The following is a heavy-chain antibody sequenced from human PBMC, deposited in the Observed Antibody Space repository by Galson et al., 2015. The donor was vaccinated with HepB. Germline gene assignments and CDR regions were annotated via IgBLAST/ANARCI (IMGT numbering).Heavy chain of an antibody. J-gene: IGHJ6*02. Sequence: CAISGDSVSSNSAAWNWIRQSPSRGLEWLGRTYYRSKWYNDYAVSVKSRITINPDTSKNQFYLQLNSVTPEDTAVYYCERAITMVRGVYYYYGMDVWGQGTTVTVSS. CDR3: ERAITMVRGVYYYYGMDV. CDR2: TYYRSKWYN. V-gene: IGHV6-1*01. D-gene: IGHD3-10*01. CDR1: GDSVSSNSAA.